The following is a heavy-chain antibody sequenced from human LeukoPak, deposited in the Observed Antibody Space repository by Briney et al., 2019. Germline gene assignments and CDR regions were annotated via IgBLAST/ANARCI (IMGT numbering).Heavy chain of an antibody. Sequence: PSETLSLTCTVSGGSISSYYWSWIRQPAGKGLEWIGRIYTIGGTNYNPSLKSRVTMSVDTSNNQFSLKLRSVTAADTAVYYCARGTFSGSYYYFDYWGQGTLVTVSS. J-gene: IGHJ4*02. V-gene: IGHV4-4*07. D-gene: IGHD1-26*01. CDR1: GGSISSYY. CDR3: ARGTFSGSYYYFDY. CDR2: IYTIGGT.